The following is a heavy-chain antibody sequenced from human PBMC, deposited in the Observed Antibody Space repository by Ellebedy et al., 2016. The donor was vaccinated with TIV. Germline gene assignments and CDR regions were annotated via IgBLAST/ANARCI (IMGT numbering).Heavy chain of an antibody. J-gene: IGHJ4*02. CDR2: IYYTGTT. CDR3: ARARHGLFDV. V-gene: IGHV4-30-4*01. Sequence: SETLSLTCTVSGGSISSGDYYWSWIRQPPGKGPEWIGYIYYTGTTHYNPSLKSRVTISLDTSKSQFSLRLSSVTAADTAIYYCARARHGLFDVWGRGSPVTVSS. CDR1: GGSISSGDYY. D-gene: IGHD2-8*01.